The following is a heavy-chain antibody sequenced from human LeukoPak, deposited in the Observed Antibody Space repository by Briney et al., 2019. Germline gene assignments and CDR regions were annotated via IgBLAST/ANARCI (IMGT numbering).Heavy chain of an antibody. CDR1: GYSFSTHW. Sequence: GESLKISCKGSGYSFSTHWIGWVRQMPGKGLEWMGIIYPSDSDTRYSPSFQGQVTISADKSISTAYLQWTSLKASDTAMYYCARSEPRGRSFDIWGQGTMVTVSS. D-gene: IGHD1-14*01. V-gene: IGHV5-51*01. CDR3: ARSEPRGRSFDI. J-gene: IGHJ3*02. CDR2: IYPSDSDT.